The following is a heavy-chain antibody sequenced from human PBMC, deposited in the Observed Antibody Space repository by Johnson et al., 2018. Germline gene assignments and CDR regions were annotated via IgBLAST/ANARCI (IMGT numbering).Heavy chain of an antibody. Sequence: QVQLVQSGGGVVQPGRSLRLSCAASGFTFSSYGMHWVRQAPGKGLEWVAVISYDGSNKYYADSVKGRFTISRDNSKNTLYLQMNSLRAEDTAVYYCARDVSRGWPRAEYFHRWGRGTLVTVSS. CDR3: ARDVSRGWPRAEYFHR. J-gene: IGHJ1*01. V-gene: IGHV3-30*03. D-gene: IGHD6-19*01. CDR1: GFTFSSYG. CDR2: ISYDGSNK.